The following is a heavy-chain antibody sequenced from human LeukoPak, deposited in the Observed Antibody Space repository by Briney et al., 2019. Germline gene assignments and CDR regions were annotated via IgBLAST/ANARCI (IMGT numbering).Heavy chain of an antibody. J-gene: IGHJ4*02. CDR2: ISAYNGNT. V-gene: IGHV1-18*01. Sequence: ASVKVSCKASGYTFTSYGISWVRQAPGQGLEWMGWISAYNGNTNYAQKLQGRVTMTTDTSTSTAYMELRSLRSEDTAVYYCARENSGYDVFDYWGQGTLVTVSS. CDR3: ARENSGYDVFDY. CDR1: GYTFTSYG. D-gene: IGHD5-12*01.